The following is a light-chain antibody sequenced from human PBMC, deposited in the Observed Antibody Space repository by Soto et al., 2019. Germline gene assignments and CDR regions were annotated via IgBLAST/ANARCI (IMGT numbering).Light chain of an antibody. CDR3: QQYRNWPRT. Sequence: EIVLTQSPATPSVSPGERVTLSSRASQSVDINLAWYQQKPGQAPRLLIYGASTRATDMPGRFSGRGSGTEFTLTISSLQSEDFAVYYCQQYRNWPRTFGQGTKV. CDR1: QSVDIN. V-gene: IGKV3-15*01. J-gene: IGKJ1*01. CDR2: GAS.